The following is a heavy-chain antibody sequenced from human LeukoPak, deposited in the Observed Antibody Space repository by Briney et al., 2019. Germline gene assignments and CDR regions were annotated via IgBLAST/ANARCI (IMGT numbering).Heavy chain of an antibody. D-gene: IGHD1-26*01. CDR2: ISYDGSNK. CDR3: AKGGKWDVTPFDY. CDR1: GFTFSSYA. J-gene: IGHJ4*02. Sequence: GGSLRLSCAASGFTFSSYAMHWVRQAPGKGLEWVAVISYDGSNKYYADSVKGRFTNSRDNSKNTLYLQMNSLRAEDTAVYYCAKGGKWDVTPFDYWGQGTLVTVSS. V-gene: IGHV3-30-3*01.